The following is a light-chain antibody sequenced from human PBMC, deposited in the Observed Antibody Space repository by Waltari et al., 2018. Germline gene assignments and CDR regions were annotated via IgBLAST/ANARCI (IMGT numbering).Light chain of an antibody. CDR2: YVY. CDR1: SSDIGTYGY. CDR3: SSYTSNNRVI. V-gene: IGLV2-14*03. J-gene: IGLJ2*01. Sequence: QSALTQPASVSGSPGPPITISCAGTSSDIGTYGYVSWYEQYPGKFPKLILYYVYKRPSGVSNRFSGSQSGNTASLTISGLQAEDEADYYCSSYTSNNRVIFGGGTKLTVL.